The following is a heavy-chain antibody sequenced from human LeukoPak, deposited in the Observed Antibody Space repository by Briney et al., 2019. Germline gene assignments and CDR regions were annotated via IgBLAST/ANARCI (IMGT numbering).Heavy chain of an antibody. J-gene: IGHJ5*02. D-gene: IGHD3-16*01. CDR1: GFTFDDYA. CDR3: TRRGGAGIDP. CDR2: ISWNSGII. Sequence: GGSLRLSCAASGFTFDDYAMFWVRQAPGKGLEWFSGISWNSGIIDYADSVKGRFTISRDNAKNSLYLQMNSLRAEDAALYYCTRRGGAGIDPWGQGTLVTVSS. V-gene: IGHV3-9*01.